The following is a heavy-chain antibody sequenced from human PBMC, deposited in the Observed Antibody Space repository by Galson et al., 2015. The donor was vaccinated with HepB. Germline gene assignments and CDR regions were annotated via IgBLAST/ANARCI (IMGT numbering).Heavy chain of an antibody. D-gene: IGHD2-2*01. CDR3: ARGGSSTSRLYYYMDV. V-gene: IGHV3-11*06. CDR1: GFTFNNAW. CDR2: ISSSNNYT. J-gene: IGHJ6*03. Sequence: SLRLSCAASGFTFNNAWMSWVRQAPGKGLEWVSYISSSNNYTNNADSVKGRFTISRDNAKNSLYLQMNSLRAEDTAVYYCARGGSSTSRLYYYMDVWGKGTTVTVSS.